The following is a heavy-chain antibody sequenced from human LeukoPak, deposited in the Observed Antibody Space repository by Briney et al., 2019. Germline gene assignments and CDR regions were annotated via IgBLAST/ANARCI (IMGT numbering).Heavy chain of an antibody. CDR2: IYYSGST. Sequence: SETLSLTCTVSGGSISSSSYYWGWIRQPPGKGLEWIESIYYSGSTYYNPSLKSRVTISVDTSKNQFSLKLSSVTAADTAVYYCARFNSGSYQHYFDYWGQGTLVTVSS. D-gene: IGHD1-26*01. CDR1: GGSISSSSYY. CDR3: ARFNSGSYQHYFDY. V-gene: IGHV4-39*07. J-gene: IGHJ4*02.